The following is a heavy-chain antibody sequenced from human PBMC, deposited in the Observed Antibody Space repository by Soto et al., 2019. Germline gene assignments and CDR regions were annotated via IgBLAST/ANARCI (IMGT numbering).Heavy chain of an antibody. CDR1: GYTFTRYG. D-gene: IGHD3-22*01. V-gene: IGHV1-18*01. CDR2: ISAHNGNT. J-gene: IGHJ4*02. CDR3: ARGGHYYESRGRCDY. Sequence: QGQLVQSGAEVKKPGASVMVSCKTSGYTFTRYGISWVRQAPGQGLEWMGWISAHNGNTNYAQKLQGRVTMTTDTSTSTAYMELRSLRSDDTAVYYCARGGHYYESRGRCDYWGQGTLVTVSA.